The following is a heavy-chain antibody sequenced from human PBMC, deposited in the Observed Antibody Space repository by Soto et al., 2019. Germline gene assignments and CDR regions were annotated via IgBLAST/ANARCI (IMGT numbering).Heavy chain of an antibody. D-gene: IGHD3-10*01. V-gene: IGHV4-4*07. J-gene: IGHJ4*02. Sequence: SETLSLTCSVSGGSINSYWWSWIRQPAGKGLEWIGRVYSSGTTDYNPSLNSRATLSVETSKNQFSLKLSSVTAADQAVYYCARDIGSYAYGEGYWGQGIQVTVSS. CDR2: VYSSGTT. CDR3: ARDIGSYAYGEGY. CDR1: GGSINSYW.